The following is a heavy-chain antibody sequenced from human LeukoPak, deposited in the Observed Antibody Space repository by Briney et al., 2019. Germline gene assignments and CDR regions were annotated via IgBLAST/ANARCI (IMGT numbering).Heavy chain of an antibody. CDR2: IYTSGST. CDR1: GSSISSGSYF. CDR3: ARELAGYGKLDY. Sequence: PSQTLSLTCTVSGSSISSGSYFWSWIRQPAGKGLEWIGRIYTSGSTNYNPSLKSRVTISPDTSKNQFSLKLSSVTAADTAVYYCARELAGYGKLDYWGQGILVTVSS. D-gene: IGHD5-12*01. J-gene: IGHJ4*02. V-gene: IGHV4-61*02.